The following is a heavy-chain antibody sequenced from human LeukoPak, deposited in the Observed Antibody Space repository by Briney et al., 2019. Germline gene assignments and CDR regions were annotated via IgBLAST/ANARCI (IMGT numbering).Heavy chain of an antibody. Sequence: TGGSLRLSCAASGFTFSSYGMHWVRQAPGKGLEWVAFIRYDGSNKYYADSVEGRFTISRDNSKNTLYLQMNSLRAEDTAVYYCAKDQGQWLVLYYWGQGTLVTVSS. CDR1: GFTFSSYG. V-gene: IGHV3-30*02. J-gene: IGHJ4*02. CDR2: IRYDGSNK. CDR3: AKDQGQWLVLYY. D-gene: IGHD6-19*01.